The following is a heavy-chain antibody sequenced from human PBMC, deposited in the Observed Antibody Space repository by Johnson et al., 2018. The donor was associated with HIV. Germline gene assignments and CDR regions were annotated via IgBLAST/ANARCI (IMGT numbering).Heavy chain of an antibody. J-gene: IGHJ3*02. Sequence: MQLVESGGGLVQPGGSLRLSCAASGFTFSSYWMSWVSQAPGKGLEWVANIKQDGSEKYYVDSVKGRFTISRDNAKNSLYLQMNSLRAEDTAVYYCARDTYCSGGSCYSNAFDIWGQGTMVTVSS. CDR1: GFTFSSYW. CDR3: ARDTYCSGGSCYSNAFDI. D-gene: IGHD2-15*01. CDR2: IKQDGSEK. V-gene: IGHV3-7*01.